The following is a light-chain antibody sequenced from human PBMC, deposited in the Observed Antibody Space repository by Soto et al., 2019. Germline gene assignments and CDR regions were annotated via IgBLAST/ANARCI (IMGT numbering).Light chain of an antibody. J-gene: IGKJ2*01. Sequence: EIVLTQSPATLSLSPGERATLSCRASQSVSNYLAWYQHKPGQTPRLLIYDASNRATGIPARFSGSGSGTDFTLTISSLEPEDFAVYYCQQRSKWPPKYTFGQGTKLEIK. CDR3: QQRSKWPPKYT. CDR2: DAS. V-gene: IGKV3-11*01. CDR1: QSVSNY.